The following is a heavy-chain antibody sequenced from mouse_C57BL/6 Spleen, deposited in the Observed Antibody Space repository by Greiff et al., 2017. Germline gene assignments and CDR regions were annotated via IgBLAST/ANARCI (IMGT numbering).Heavy chain of an antibody. CDR3: ARSGGHYYGSSSYAMDY. CDR1: GYTFTSYW. J-gene: IGHJ4*01. CDR2: IDPSDSET. Sequence: VQLQQPGAELVRPGSSVKLSCKASGYTFTSYWMHWVKQRPIQGLEWIGNIDPSDSETHYNQKFKDKATLTVDKSSSTAYMQLSSLTSEDSAVYYWARSGGHYYGSSSYAMDYWGQGTSVTVSS. D-gene: IGHD1-1*01. V-gene: IGHV1-52*01.